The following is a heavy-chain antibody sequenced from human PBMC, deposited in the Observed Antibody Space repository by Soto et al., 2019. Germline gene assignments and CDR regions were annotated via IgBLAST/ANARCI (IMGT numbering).Heavy chain of an antibody. D-gene: IGHD4-17*01. Sequence: EVQLLESGGGLIQPGGSLRLSCAASGFTFSSSAISWVRQAPAKGLEWVTNISGSGASTNYADSVRGRFTISRDNSKNTVSLQMNSLRAEDTAVYYCAKHRYDFGDYSDFWGQGTLVTVSS. J-gene: IGHJ4*02. V-gene: IGHV3-23*01. CDR2: ISGSGAST. CDR3: AKHRYDFGDYSDF. CDR1: GFTFSSSA.